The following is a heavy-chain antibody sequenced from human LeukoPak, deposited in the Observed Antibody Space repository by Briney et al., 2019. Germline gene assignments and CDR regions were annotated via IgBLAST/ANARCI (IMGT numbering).Heavy chain of an antibody. CDR2: IVVGSGNT. V-gene: IGHV1-58*02. J-gene: IGHJ4*02. D-gene: IGHD4-23*01. CDR3: AAESYYYGGNSSLLGY. CDR1: GFTFTSSA. Sequence: VKTSCKASGFTFTSSAMQWVRQSRGQSLEWIGWIVVGSGNTNYAQKFQERVTITRDMSTSTAYMELSSLRSEDTAVYYCAAESYYYGGNSSLLGYWGQGTLLADSS.